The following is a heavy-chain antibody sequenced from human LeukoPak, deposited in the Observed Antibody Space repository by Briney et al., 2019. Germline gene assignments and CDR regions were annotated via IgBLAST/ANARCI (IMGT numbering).Heavy chain of an antibody. D-gene: IGHD5-18*01. V-gene: IGHV1-69*13. CDR3: ARPTSTGYSYGYGY. CDR1: GGTFSSYA. Sequence: SVTVSFKASGGTFSSYAISWVRQAPGQGLEWMGGIIPIFGTANYAQKFQGRVTITADESTSTAYMELSSLRSEDTAVYYCARPTSTGYSYGYGYWGQGTLVTVSS. J-gene: IGHJ4*02. CDR2: IIPIFGTA.